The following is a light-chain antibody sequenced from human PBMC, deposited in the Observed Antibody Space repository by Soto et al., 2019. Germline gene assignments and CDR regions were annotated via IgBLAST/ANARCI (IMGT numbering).Light chain of an antibody. CDR3: QSYDSSLNCVV. J-gene: IGLJ2*01. V-gene: IGLV1-40*01. CDR1: SSNIGAGYD. CDR2: GNN. Sequence: QSVLTQPPSVSGAPGQRVTISCTGSSSNIGAGYDVHWYQQLPGTAPKLLIYGNNNRPSGVPDRFSGSKSGTSASLAITGLQAEDEADYDGQSYDSSLNCVVFGGGTKLTVL.